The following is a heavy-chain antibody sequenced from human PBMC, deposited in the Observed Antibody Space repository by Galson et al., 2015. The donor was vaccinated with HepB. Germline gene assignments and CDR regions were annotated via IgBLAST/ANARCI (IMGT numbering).Heavy chain of an antibody. Sequence: QSGAEVKKPGESLRISCKGSGYSFTSYWISWVRQMPGKGLEWMGRIDPSDSYTNYSPSFQGHVTIPADKSISTAYLQWSSLKASDTAMYYCARHFGTSRGYSYGKRSSVDYWGQGTLVTVSS. CDR1: GYSFTSYW. CDR2: IDPSDSYT. J-gene: IGHJ4*02. D-gene: IGHD5-18*01. CDR3: ARHFGTSRGYSYGKRSSVDY. V-gene: IGHV5-10-1*01.